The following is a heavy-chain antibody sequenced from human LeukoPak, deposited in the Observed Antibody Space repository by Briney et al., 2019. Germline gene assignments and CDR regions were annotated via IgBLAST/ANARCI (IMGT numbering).Heavy chain of an antibody. Sequence: PSETLSLTCAVSGGSISHGNYSWSWIRQPPGKGLEWIGYIYHSGNTFYNPSLRTRITISADRAKNQFSLKVNSVTAADTAVYFCASHTGLAPVSFDIWGQGTMVTVSS. CDR1: GGSISHGNYS. V-gene: IGHV4-30-2*01. CDR3: ASHTGLAPVSFDI. J-gene: IGHJ3*02. D-gene: IGHD5-18*01. CDR2: IYHSGNT.